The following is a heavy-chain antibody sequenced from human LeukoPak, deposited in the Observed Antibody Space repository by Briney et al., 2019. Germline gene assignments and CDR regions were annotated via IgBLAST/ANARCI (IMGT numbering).Heavy chain of an antibody. J-gene: IGHJ5*02. Sequence: GGSLRLSCAASGFTFDDYGMSWVRQAPGKGLEWVSGINWNGGSTGYADSVKGRFTISRDNAKNSLYLQMNSPRAEDTALYLCERVMVGTSSNWFDPWGQGTLVTVSS. D-gene: IGHD1-26*01. CDR1: GFTFDDYG. CDR3: ERVMVGTSSNWFDP. CDR2: INWNGGST. V-gene: IGHV3-20*01.